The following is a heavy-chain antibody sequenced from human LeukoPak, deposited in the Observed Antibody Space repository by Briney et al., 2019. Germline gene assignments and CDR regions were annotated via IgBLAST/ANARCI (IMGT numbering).Heavy chain of an antibody. D-gene: IGHD2-2*01. V-gene: IGHV4-61*02. CDR3: ARRRRILGNIVVVPAAALGRYYFDY. CDR1: RGSISSGNYY. Sequence: SQTLSLTCTVSRGSISSGNYYWSWIRQPAGKGLEWIGRFHTRGSTNYNPSLKSRVTISVDTSKNQFSLKLSSVTAADTAVYYCARRRRILGNIVVVPAAALGRYYFDYWGQGTLVTVSS. J-gene: IGHJ4*02. CDR2: FHTRGST.